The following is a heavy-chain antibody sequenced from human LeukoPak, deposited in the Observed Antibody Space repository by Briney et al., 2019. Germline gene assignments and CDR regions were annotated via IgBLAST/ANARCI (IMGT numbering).Heavy chain of an antibody. J-gene: IGHJ4*02. V-gene: IGHV4-30-2*03. CDR2: IYHSGST. CDR1: GGSISSGGYS. D-gene: IGHD3-16*01. Sequence: SETLSLTCAVSGGSISSGGYSWSWIRQPPGKGLEWIGYIYHSGSTYYNPSLKSRVTISVDTSKNQFSLKLSSVTAADTAVYYCARRSTLDGYFDYWGQGTLVTVSS. CDR3: ARRSTLDGYFDY.